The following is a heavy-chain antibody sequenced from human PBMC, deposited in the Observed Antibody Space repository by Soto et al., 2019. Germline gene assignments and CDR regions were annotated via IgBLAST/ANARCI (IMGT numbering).Heavy chain of an antibody. CDR1: GFTFSSYS. J-gene: IGHJ1*01. CDR2: ISSSSSTI. Sequence: PGGSLRLSCAASGFTFSSYSMNWVRQAPGKGLEWVSYISSSSSTIYYADSVKGRFTISRDNAKNSLYLQMNSLRAEDTAVYYCATEDYGDYVGHWGQGTLVTVSS. V-gene: IGHV3-48*01. CDR3: ATEDYGDYVGH. D-gene: IGHD4-17*01.